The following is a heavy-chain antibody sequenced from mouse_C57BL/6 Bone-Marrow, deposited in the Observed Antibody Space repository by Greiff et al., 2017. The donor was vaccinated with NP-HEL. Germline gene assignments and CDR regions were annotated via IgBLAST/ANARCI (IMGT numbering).Heavy chain of an antibody. CDR3: AILRSYYFDY. Sequence: VKLMESGAELVRPGTSVKVSCKASGYAFTNYLIEWVKPRPGQGLEWIGVINPGSGGTNYNEKFKGKATLTADKSSSTAYMQLSSLTSEDSAVYFCAILRSYYFDYWGQGTTLTVSS. D-gene: IGHD1-1*01. CDR1: GYAFTNYL. CDR2: INPGSGGT. J-gene: IGHJ2*01. V-gene: IGHV1-54*01.